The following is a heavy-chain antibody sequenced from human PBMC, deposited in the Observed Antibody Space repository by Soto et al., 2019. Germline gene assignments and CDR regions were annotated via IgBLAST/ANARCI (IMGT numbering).Heavy chain of an antibody. CDR1: GFTFSSFF. J-gene: IGHJ3*01. CDR2: IGANGGGT. V-gene: IGHV3-23*01. CDR3: ARDPNGDYLGAFDF. Sequence: EVQLLEPGGGLVQPGGSLRRSCAASGFTFSSFFMSWVRQAPGKGLDWVSGIGANGGGTYYADSVKGRFIISRDNSKSTLYLQMNSLRAEDTAVYYCARDPNGDYLGAFDFWGQKTMVTVSS. D-gene: IGHD4-17*01.